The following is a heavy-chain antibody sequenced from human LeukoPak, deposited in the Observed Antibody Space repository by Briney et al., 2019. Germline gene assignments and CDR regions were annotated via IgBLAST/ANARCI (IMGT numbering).Heavy chain of an antibody. D-gene: IGHD6-13*01. CDR2: ISSSSSYI. Sequence: PGGSLRLSCAASGFTFSSYSMNWVRQAPGKGLEWVSSISSSSSYIYYADSVKGRFTISRDNAKNSLYLQMNSLRADDTAVYYCAKDLYPYSSSWDDWGQGTLVAVSS. CDR1: GFTFSSYS. J-gene: IGHJ4*02. CDR3: AKDLYPYSSSWDD. V-gene: IGHV3-21*04.